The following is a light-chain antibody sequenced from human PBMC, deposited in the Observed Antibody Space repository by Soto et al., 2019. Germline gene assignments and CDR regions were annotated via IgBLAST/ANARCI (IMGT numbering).Light chain of an antibody. V-gene: IGKV3-20*01. CDR3: QHYDSSLPYT. Sequence: ELVLTQSPGTLSLSQGERATLSCRASQSINSSYLAWYQQKPGQAPRLLIYGASVRATGIPDRFSGGGSGTDFTLTISRLEPEDFAVYYCQHYDSSLPYTFGQGTRLEIK. CDR2: GAS. CDR1: QSINSSY. J-gene: IGKJ2*01.